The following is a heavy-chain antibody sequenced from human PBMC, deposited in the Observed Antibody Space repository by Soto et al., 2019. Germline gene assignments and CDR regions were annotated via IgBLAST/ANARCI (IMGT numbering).Heavy chain of an antibody. D-gene: IGHD6-13*01. CDR3: ASGSSWPYYYYYGMDV. Sequence: GESLKISCKGSGYSFTSYWISWVRQMPGKGLEWMGRIDPSDSYTNYSPSFQGQVTISADKSISTAYLQWSSLKASDTAMYYCASGSSWPYYYYYGMDVWGQGTTVTVSS. CDR2: IDPSDSYT. CDR1: GYSFTSYW. V-gene: IGHV5-10-1*04. J-gene: IGHJ6*02.